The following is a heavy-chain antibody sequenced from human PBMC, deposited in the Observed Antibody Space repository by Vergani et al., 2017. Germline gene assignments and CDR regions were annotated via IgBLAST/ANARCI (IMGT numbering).Heavy chain of an antibody. V-gene: IGHV4-61*02. CDR1: GESISSGSHY. J-gene: IGHJ4*02. CDR3: ARSRPYCTSGSCPAI. CDR2: VHTGGST. D-gene: IGHD2-15*01. Sequence: QVKLQESGPGLLKPSQTLSLTCTVSGESISSGSHYWSWIRQPAGKGLGWIGHVHTGGSTDLNPSFKSRVSISVDTSKSQFSLKLNSVTVADTAVYYCARSRPYCTSGSCPAIWGQGTLVTVS.